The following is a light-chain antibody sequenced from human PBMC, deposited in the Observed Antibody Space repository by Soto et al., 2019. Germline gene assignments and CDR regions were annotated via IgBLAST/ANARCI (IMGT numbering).Light chain of an antibody. CDR3: QQYGSSPPLT. Sequence: EIVLTQSPGTLSLSPGERATLSCRANQSVSSSYLAWYQQKPGQAPRLLIYGAFSRATGIPERFSGSGSGTDFTLTIRRLEPEDAAVYYCQQYGSSPPLTFGQGTRLEIK. V-gene: IGKV3-20*01. CDR2: GAF. CDR1: QSVSSSY. J-gene: IGKJ5*01.